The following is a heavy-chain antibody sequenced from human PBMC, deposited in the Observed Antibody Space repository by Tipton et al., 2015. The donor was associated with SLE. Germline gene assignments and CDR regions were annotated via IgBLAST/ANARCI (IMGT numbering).Heavy chain of an antibody. J-gene: IGHJ6*02. CDR3: AKEGTYDSSGYYYGAGMDV. CDR2: ISYDGSNK. V-gene: IGHV3-30*04. Sequence: SLRLSCAASGFTFSIYAMHWVRQAPGKGLEWVAVISYDGSNKYYADSVEGRFTISRDNSKSTLYLQMNSLRAEDTAVYYCAKEGTYDSSGYYYGAGMDVWGQGTMVTVSS. D-gene: IGHD3-22*01. CDR1: GFTFSIYA.